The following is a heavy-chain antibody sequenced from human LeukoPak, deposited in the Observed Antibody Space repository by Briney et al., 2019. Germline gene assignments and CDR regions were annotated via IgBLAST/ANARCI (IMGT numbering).Heavy chain of an antibody. CDR1: GFTFSSYW. J-gene: IGHJ3*02. V-gene: IGHV3-74*01. CDR2: VNSDGSST. CDR3: ARVGAILRSGPHKPHAFDI. D-gene: IGHD2-21*01. Sequence: GGSLRLSCAASGFTFSSYWMHWVRQAPGKGLVWVSRVNSDGSSTTYADSVKGRFTVSRDNAKNTVFLQMNSLRAEDTAVYYCARVGAILRSGPHKPHAFDIWGQGTMVTVSS.